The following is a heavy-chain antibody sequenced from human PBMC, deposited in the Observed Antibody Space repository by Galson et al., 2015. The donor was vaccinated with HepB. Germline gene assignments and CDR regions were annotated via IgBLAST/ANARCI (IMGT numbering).Heavy chain of an antibody. Sequence: SLRLSCAASGFTFSSYWMHWVRQAPGKGLVWVSRINSDGSSTSYADSVKGRFTISRGNATNTLYLQMNSLRAEDTALYYCAIVGAMTDYWGQGTLVTVSS. D-gene: IGHD1-26*01. V-gene: IGHV3-74*01. J-gene: IGHJ4*02. CDR1: GFTFSSYW. CDR2: INSDGSST. CDR3: AIVGAMTDY.